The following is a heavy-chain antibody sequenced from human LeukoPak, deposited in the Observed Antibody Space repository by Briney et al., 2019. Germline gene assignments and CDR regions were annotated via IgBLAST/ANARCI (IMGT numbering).Heavy chain of an antibody. D-gene: IGHD5-24*01. CDR2: IRYDGSNK. Sequence: GRSLRLSCAASGFTFSSYGMHWVRQAPGKGLEWVAFIRYDGSNKYYADSVKGRFTISRDNSKNTLYLQMNSLRAEDTAVYYCAKDVNLGDRDGYDVSQYYFDYWGQGTLVTVSS. J-gene: IGHJ4*02. CDR3: AKDVNLGDRDGYDVSQYYFDY. V-gene: IGHV3-30*02. CDR1: GFTFSSYG.